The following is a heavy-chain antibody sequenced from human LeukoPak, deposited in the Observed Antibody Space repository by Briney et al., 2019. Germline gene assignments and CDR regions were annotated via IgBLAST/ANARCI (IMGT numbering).Heavy chain of an antibody. CDR3: ARDGRGYSWDY. CDR1: GFTVSSNY. D-gene: IGHD2-15*01. V-gene: IGHV3-66*01. J-gene: IGHJ4*02. CDR2: IYSGGST. Sequence: GGSLRLSCAASGFTVSSNYMSWVRQAPGTGLEWVSVIYSGGSTYYADSVKGRFTISRDNSKNTLYLQMNSLRAEDTAVYYCARDGRGYSWDYWGQGTLVTVSS.